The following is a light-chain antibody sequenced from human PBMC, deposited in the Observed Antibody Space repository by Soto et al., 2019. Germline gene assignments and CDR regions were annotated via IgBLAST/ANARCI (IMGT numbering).Light chain of an antibody. V-gene: IGLV1-40*01. Sequence: QSVLTQPPSVSGAPGQRVTISCTGSSSNIGAGYDVHWYQQLPGTAPKLLIYGNSNRPSGVPDRFSGSKSGTSASLAITGLQAEDEADYYCQSYDCSRSGRVVFGGGTQLTVL. J-gene: IGLJ2*01. CDR2: GNS. CDR1: SSNIGAGYD. CDR3: QSYDCSRSGRVV.